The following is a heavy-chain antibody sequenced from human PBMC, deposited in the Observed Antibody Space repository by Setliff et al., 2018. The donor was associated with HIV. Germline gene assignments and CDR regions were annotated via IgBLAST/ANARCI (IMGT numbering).Heavy chain of an antibody. CDR1: GYSFIRYW. CDR3: ARPYSSGWYDADAFDI. D-gene: IGHD6-19*01. J-gene: IGHJ3*02. Sequence: PGESLKISCKGSGYSFIRYWIGWVRQMPGKGLEWMGIIYPGDSDPRYSPSFQGQVTISADKSISTAYLQWSSLKASDTAMYYCARPYSSGWYDADAFDIWGQGTMVTRLL. V-gene: IGHV5-51*01. CDR2: IYPGDSDP.